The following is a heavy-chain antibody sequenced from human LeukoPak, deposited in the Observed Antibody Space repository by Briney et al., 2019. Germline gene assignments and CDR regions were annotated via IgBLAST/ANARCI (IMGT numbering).Heavy chain of an antibody. Sequence: PSETLSLTCAVYGGSFSGYYWSWIRQPPGKGLEWIGEINHSGSTNYNPSLKSRVTISVDTSKNQFSLKLSSVTAADTAVYYCARDWPETYGDYDNGADYYYGMDVWGQGTTVTVSS. CDR3: ARDWPETYGDYDNGADYYYGMDV. V-gene: IGHV4-34*01. J-gene: IGHJ6*02. D-gene: IGHD4-17*01. CDR1: GGSFSGYY. CDR2: INHSGST.